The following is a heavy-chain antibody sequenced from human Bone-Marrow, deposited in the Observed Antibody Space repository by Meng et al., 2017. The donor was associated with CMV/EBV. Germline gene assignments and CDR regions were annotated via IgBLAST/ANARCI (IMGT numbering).Heavy chain of an antibody. CDR3: VPGGNGGGFDY. V-gene: IGHV1-69*05. Sequence: SVKVSCKASGYTFTSYDINWVRQATGQGLEWMGGIIPIFGTANYAQKFQGRVTITTDESTSTAYMELSRLRSDDTAVYYCVPGGNGGGFDYWGQGTLVTVSS. CDR2: IIPIFGTA. J-gene: IGHJ4*02. D-gene: IGHD3-16*01. CDR1: GYTFTSYD.